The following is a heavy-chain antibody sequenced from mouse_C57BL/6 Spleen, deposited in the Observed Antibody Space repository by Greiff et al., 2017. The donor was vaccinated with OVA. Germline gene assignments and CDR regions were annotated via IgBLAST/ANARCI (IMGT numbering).Heavy chain of an antibody. CDR3: ARGGDGNYGAMDY. J-gene: IGHJ4*01. V-gene: IGHV1-54*01. Sequence: VQVQQSGAELVRPGTSVKVSCKASGYAFTNYLIEWVKQRPGQGLEWIGVINPGSGGTNYNEKFKGKATLTADKSSSTDDMQLSSLTSEDSAVYFWARGGDGNYGAMDYWGQGTSVTVSS. D-gene: IGHD2-1*01. CDR1: GYAFTNYL. CDR2: INPGSGGT.